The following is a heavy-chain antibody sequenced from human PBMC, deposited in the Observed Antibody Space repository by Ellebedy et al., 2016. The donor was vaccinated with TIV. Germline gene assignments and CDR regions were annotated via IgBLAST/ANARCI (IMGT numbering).Heavy chain of an antibody. CDR3: ARDYGGMDV. V-gene: IGHV1-3*04. Sequence: AASVKVSCKASGYTFTNHAMHWVRQAPGQRLEWMAWLNTANGDTKYSQTFQGRVTITMDTSTSTVYMELSSLKSEDTTVYNCARDYGGMDVWGPGTTVTVSS. CDR1: GYTFTNHA. CDR2: LNTANGDT. J-gene: IGHJ6*02. D-gene: IGHD3-16*01.